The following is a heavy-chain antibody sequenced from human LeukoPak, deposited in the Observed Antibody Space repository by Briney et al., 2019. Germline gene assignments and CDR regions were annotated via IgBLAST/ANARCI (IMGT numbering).Heavy chain of an antibody. CDR2: TSDSGSST. D-gene: IGHD2-2*01. Sequence: GSLRLSCAASGFSFSSYAMHWVRQAPGKGLEWVSTTSDSGSSTYYADSVKGRFTISRDNSKNTFYLQMNSLRAEDTAAYYCAKGGYCSSSSCYYGWFEPWGQGTLVTVSS. CDR1: GFSFSSYA. V-gene: IGHV3-23*01. J-gene: IGHJ5*02. CDR3: AKGGYCSSSSCYYGWFEP.